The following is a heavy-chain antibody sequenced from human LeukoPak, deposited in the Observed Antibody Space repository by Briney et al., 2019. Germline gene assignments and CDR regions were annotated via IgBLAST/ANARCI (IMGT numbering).Heavy chain of an antibody. Sequence: GGSLRLSCAASGFTFSSYWMHWVRQAPGKGLVWVSRINSDGSSTSYADSVKGRFTISRDNSKNTLYLQMNSLRAEDTAVYYCAKATRYYYYYMDVWGKGTTVTVSS. CDR2: INSDGSST. D-gene: IGHD2-15*01. CDR3: AKATRYYYYYMDV. J-gene: IGHJ6*03. CDR1: GFTFSSYW. V-gene: IGHV3-74*01.